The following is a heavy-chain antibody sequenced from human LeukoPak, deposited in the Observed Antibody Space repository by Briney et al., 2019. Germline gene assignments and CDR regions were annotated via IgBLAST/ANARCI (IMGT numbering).Heavy chain of an antibody. V-gene: IGHV3-48*03. Sequence: GSLRLSCAASGFTFSSYEMNWVRQAPGKGLEWVSYISASGSSIYYADSVKGRFTISRDNAKNSLYLQMNSLRAEDTAVYYCARDRGTTMVRSFDIWGEGTMLTVSS. CDR3: ARDRGTTMVRSFDI. D-gene: IGHD4/OR15-4a*01. CDR1: GFTFSSYE. J-gene: IGHJ3*02. CDR2: ISASGSSI.